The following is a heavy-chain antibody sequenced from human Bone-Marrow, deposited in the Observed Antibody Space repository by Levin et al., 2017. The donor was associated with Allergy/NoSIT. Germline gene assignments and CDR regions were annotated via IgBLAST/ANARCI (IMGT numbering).Heavy chain of an antibody. D-gene: IGHD2-15*01. J-gene: IGHJ4*02. Sequence: LSLTCAASGFTFSSYTMSWVRQAPGKGLEWVSGITNSGGSTYYADSVKGRFTISRDNSRDTVSLQMDSLRAEDTAVYYCAKRYCSGANCFFFDYWGQGTLVTVSS. V-gene: IGHV3-23*01. CDR2: ITNSGGST. CDR1: GFTFSSYT. CDR3: AKRYCSGANCFFFDY.